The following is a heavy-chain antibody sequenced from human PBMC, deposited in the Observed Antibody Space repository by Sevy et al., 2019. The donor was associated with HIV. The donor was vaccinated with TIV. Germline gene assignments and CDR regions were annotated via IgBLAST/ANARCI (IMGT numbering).Heavy chain of an antibody. Sequence: SETLSLTCTVSGDSFSGYYWSWVRQPPGKGLEWVGYFFYSGSTNYNPSPKSRVTISVDTTRNQVSLKVGSVTAADTAVYYCERGIAAPRGMDVWGQGTTVTVSS. D-gene: IGHD6-13*01. CDR3: ERGIAAPRGMDV. CDR2: FFYSGST. J-gene: IGHJ6*02. CDR1: GDSFSGYY. V-gene: IGHV4-59*01.